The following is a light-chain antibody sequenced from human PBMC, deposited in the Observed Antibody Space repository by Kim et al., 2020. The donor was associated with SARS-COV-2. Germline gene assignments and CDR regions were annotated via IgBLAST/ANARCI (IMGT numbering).Light chain of an antibody. CDR1: SGHSSYA. Sequence: QLVLTQSPSASASLGASVRLTCTLSSGHSSYAIAWHQQQPEKGSRYLMKLNNDGSHTKGDGIPDRFSGSSSGAERYLIISSLQSEDEADYYCQTSDTGIRVFGGGTQLTVL. CDR3: QTSDTGIRV. CDR2: LNNDGSH. J-gene: IGLJ3*02. V-gene: IGLV4-69*01.